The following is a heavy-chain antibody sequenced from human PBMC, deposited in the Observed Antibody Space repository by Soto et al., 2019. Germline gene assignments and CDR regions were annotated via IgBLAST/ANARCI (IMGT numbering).Heavy chain of an antibody. CDR1: GGTFSSYA. CDR3: AGGTAYCGGDCHSGAFDI. CDR2: IIPIFGTA. D-gene: IGHD2-21*02. Sequence: VRLVQSGAEVKKPGSSVKVSCKASGGTFSSYAISWVRQAPGQGLEWMGGIIPIFGTANYAQKFQGRVTITAYESTSTAYMELSSLRSEDTALYYCAGGTAYCGGDCHSGAFDIWGQGTMVTVSS. V-gene: IGHV1-69*12. J-gene: IGHJ3*02.